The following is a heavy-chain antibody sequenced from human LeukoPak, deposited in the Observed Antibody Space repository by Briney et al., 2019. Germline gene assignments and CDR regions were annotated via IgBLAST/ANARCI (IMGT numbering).Heavy chain of an antibody. D-gene: IGHD3-10*01. CDR3: ARDDGFGELFVY. J-gene: IGHJ4*02. CDR1: GGSISSYY. CDR2: IYYSGST. V-gene: IGHV4-59*12. Sequence: SETLSLTCTVSGGSISSYYWSWIRQPPGKGLEWIGYIYYSGSTNYNPSLKSRVTISVDTSKNQFSLKLSSVTAADTAVYYCARDDGFGELFVYWGQGTLVTVSS.